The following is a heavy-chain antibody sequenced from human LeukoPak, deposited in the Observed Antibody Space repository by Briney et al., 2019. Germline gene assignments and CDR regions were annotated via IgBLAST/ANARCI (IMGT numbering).Heavy chain of an antibody. D-gene: IGHD6-25*01. CDR3: AKLRMLGRQRLSKNLYYFDY. J-gene: IGHJ4*02. CDR1: GFTFSSYA. CDR2: ISGSGGST. Sequence: PGGSLRLSCAASGFTFSSYAMSWVRQAPGKGLEWVSAISGSGGSTYYADSVKGRFTISRDNSKNTLYLQMNSLRAEDTAVYYCAKLRMLGRQRLSKNLYYFDYWGQGTLVTVSS. V-gene: IGHV3-23*01.